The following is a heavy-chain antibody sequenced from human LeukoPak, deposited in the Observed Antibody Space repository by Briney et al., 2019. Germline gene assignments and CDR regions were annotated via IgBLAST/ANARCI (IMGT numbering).Heavy chain of an antibody. J-gene: IGHJ4*02. CDR1: GFPFRVRW. V-gene: IGHV3-74*03. CDR3: ATHLDYTFDY. D-gene: IGHD4-4*01. CDR2: IKKDGFFS. Sequence: PGGSLRLSCTASGFPFRVRWMHWVRQAPGKGLVWISLIKKDGFFSTYADSVKGRFTISRDDAKNTLYLQMDSLRADDTAVYYCATHLDYTFDYWGPGTLVTLSS.